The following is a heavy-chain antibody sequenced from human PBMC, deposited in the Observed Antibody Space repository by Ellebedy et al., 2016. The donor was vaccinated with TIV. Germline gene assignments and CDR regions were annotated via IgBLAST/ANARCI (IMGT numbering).Heavy chain of an antibody. D-gene: IGHD6-19*01. CDR2: IRKKSNGYTT. Sequence: PGGSLRLSCAASGFTFSDHFMDWVRQAPGKGLEWVGRIRKKSNGYTTEYAASVKGIFTISRDDSKNSLNLHMNSLKTEDTAVYYCARVSSVAGGQDALDIWGQGTMVTVSS. J-gene: IGHJ3*02. V-gene: IGHV3-72*01. CDR3: ARVSSVAGGQDALDI. CDR1: GFTFSDHF.